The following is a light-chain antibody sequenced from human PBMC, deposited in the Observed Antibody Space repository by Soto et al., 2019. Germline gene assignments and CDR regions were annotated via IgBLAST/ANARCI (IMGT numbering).Light chain of an antibody. CDR2: DAS. J-gene: IGKJ5*01. V-gene: IGKV3-11*01. CDR1: QSVSNY. Sequence: EIVLTQSPATLSLSPGERATLSCRASQSVSNYLAWYQQKPGQAPRLLIFDASNRATGIPARFSGSGSGTDFTLTISSLQSEDFAVYYCQQYNNWPRTFGQGTRLEIK. CDR3: QQYNNWPRT.